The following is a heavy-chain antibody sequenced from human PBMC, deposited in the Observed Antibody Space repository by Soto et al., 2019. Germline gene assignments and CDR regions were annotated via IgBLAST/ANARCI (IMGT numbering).Heavy chain of an antibody. CDR1: GYTFTSYG. CDR3: ARGVTLAYYYGSGSYLYAFDI. D-gene: IGHD3-10*01. Sequence: QVQLVQSGAEVKKPGASVKVSCKASGYTFTSYGISWVRQAPGQGLEWMGWISAYNGNTNYAQKLQGRVTMTTDTSTSTAYMEWRSLRSDDTAVYYCARGVTLAYYYGSGSYLYAFDIWGQGTMVTVSS. V-gene: IGHV1-18*01. CDR2: ISAYNGNT. J-gene: IGHJ3*02.